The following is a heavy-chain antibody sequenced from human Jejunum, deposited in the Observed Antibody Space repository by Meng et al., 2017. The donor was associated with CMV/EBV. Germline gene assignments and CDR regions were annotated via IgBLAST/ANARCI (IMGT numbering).Heavy chain of an antibody. D-gene: IGHD2-8*01. CDR2: ISDSGRST. Sequence: SGCAMSWVREAPGKGLEWVSAISDSGRSTYYADSVKGRFTISRDNSKNTLYLQMNSLRAEDTAVYYCAKAPSPYCSNGVCYRFDSWGQGTLVTVSS. CDR3: AKAPSPYCSNGVCYRFDS. J-gene: IGHJ4*02. V-gene: IGHV3-23*01. CDR1: SGCA.